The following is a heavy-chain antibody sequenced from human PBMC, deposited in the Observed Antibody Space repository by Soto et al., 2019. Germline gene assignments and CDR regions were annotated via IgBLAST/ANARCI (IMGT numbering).Heavy chain of an antibody. Sequence: EVQLVESGGGLVKPGGSLRLSCAASGFTFSSYSMNWVRQAPGKGLEWVSSISSSGNYIYYADSLRGRFTISRDSSKNSLYLQMNSLRAEDTALYYCARDTGYCSGSSCSYYMDVWGKGTTVTVSS. CDR3: ARDTGYCSGSSCSYYMDV. V-gene: IGHV3-21*01. J-gene: IGHJ6*03. D-gene: IGHD2-15*01. CDR2: ISSSGNYI. CDR1: GFTFSSYS.